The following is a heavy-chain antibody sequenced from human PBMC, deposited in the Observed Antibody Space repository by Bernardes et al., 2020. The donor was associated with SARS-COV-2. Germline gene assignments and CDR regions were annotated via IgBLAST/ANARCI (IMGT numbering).Heavy chain of an antibody. V-gene: IGHV1-2*02. CDR2: INPKSGAT. CDR3: AIFCSSDCLVKDYF. J-gene: IGHJ1*01. CDR1: GYTFTDYY. Sequence: ASVKVSCTTSGYTFTDYYLHWVRQAPGQGLEWMGWINPKSGATSFAEKFQGRVTLTRDTSINTAYLELIRLTSDDTAVYYCAIFCSSDCLVKDYF. D-gene: IGHD2-2*01.